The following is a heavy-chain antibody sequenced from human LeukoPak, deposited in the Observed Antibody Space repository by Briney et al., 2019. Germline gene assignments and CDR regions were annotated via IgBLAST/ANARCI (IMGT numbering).Heavy chain of an antibody. CDR2: IIPIFGTA. D-gene: IGHD5-12*01. V-gene: IGHV1-69*05. CDR1: GDTVSRYP. J-gene: IGHJ6*03. Sequence: GASVKVSCKASGDTVSRYPISWVRQAPGQGLEWMGGIIPIFGTANYAQKFQGRVTMTTDTSTSTAYMELRSLRSDDTAVYYCARVYSGYDYGHCYYYMDVWGKGTTVTVSS. CDR3: ARVYSGYDYGHCYYYMDV.